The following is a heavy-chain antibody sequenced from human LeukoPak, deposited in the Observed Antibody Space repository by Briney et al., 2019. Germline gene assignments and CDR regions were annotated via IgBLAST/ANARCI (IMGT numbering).Heavy chain of an antibody. Sequence: ETLSLTCAVYGGSFSGYFWIWVRQAPGKGLEWVSSISSRSSYIYYADSVKGRFTISRDNAKNSLYLQMNSLRAEDTAVYYCASRPSGSYYWGQGTLVTVSS. V-gene: IGHV3-21*01. J-gene: IGHJ4*02. D-gene: IGHD1-26*01. CDR3: ASRPSGSYY. CDR1: GGSFSGYF. CDR2: ISSRSSYI.